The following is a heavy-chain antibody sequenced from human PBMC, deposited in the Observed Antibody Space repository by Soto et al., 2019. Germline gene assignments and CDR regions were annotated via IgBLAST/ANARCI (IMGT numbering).Heavy chain of an antibody. CDR3: AHSGRVLSPFDS. D-gene: IGHD2-15*01. CDR1: GFSLSTSGVS. J-gene: IGHJ4*02. V-gene: IGHV2-5*02. CDR2: IYWDDDK. Sequence: QITLKESGPTPVKPTQTLRLTCTFSGFSLSTSGVSVGWIRQPPGKALEWLALIYWDDDKRYSPSLKSRLTITKDTTKNQVVLTMTNMDPVDTAAYYCAHSGRVLSPFDSWGQGTLVTVSS.